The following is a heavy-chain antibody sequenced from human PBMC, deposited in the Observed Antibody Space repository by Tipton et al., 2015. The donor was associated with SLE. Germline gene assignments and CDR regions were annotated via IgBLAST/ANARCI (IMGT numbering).Heavy chain of an antibody. D-gene: IGHD5-12*01. V-gene: IGHV4-59*11. J-gene: IGHJ4*02. CDR3: ARGRRGYAAYVVPDY. CDR1: GDSISGHY. CDR2: IYDSGST. Sequence: TLSLTCTVSGDSISGHYRSWIRQPPGKGLEWIGYIYDSGSTSYNPSLKSRVTISEDTSKNQFSLKLSSLTAADTAVYYCARGRRGYAAYVVPDYWGQGTQVTVSS.